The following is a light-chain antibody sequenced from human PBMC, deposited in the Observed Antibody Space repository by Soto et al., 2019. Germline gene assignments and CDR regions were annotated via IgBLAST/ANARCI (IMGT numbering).Light chain of an antibody. Sequence: QSVLTQPPSASGTPGQRVIISCSGSTSNIGSHFVYWYQQYPRTAPKLLIYRTDHRPSGVPDRFSGSKSGTSASLAISGLRSEDDADYYCAAWDDSLSGVVFGGGTKLTVL. CDR3: AAWDDSLSGVV. J-gene: IGLJ2*01. V-gene: IGLV1-47*01. CDR1: TSNIGSHF. CDR2: RTD.